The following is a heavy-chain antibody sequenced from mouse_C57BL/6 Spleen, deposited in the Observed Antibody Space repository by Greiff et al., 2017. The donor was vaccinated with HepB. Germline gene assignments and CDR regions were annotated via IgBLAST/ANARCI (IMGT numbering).Heavy chain of an antibody. V-gene: IGHV7-3*01. CDR2: IRNKANGYTT. CDR3: ATVGDDYDGGYFDV. J-gene: IGHJ1*03. D-gene: IGHD2-4*01. CDR1: GFTFTDYY. Sequence: EVKLVESGGGLVQPGGSLSLSCAASGFTFTDYYMSWVRQPPGKALEWLGFIRNKANGYTTEYSASVKGRFTISTDNSQSILYLQMNALRAEDSATYYCATVGDDYDGGYFDVWGTGTTVTVSS.